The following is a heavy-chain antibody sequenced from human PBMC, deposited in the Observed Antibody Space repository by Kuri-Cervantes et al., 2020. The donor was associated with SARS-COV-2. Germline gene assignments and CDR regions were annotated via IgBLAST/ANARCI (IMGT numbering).Heavy chain of an antibody. V-gene: IGHV3-30-3*01. D-gene: IGHD5-18*01. CDR2: ISYDGSNK. CDR3: VIVDTAMVGFGDY. CDR1: GLTFSTSA. J-gene: IGHJ4*02. Sequence: GESLKISCGASGLTFSTSAMHWVRQAPGKGLEWVAVISYDGSNKYYADSVKGRFTISRDNSKNTLYLQMNSLRAEDTAVYYCVIVDTAMVGFGDYWGQGTLVTVSS.